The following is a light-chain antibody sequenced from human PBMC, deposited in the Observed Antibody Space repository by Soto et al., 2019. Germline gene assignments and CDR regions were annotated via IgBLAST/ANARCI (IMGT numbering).Light chain of an antibody. Sequence: EIVLTQSPGTLSLSPGERATLSCRASRSVTSNYLGWYQQKPGQAPRLLIYGASGRATGIPDRFSGSGSGTDFTLTVSRLEPEDFALYYCQQYASSPFTFGQGTKLEI. J-gene: IGKJ2*01. CDR2: GAS. V-gene: IGKV3-20*01. CDR1: RSVTSNY. CDR3: QQYASSPFT.